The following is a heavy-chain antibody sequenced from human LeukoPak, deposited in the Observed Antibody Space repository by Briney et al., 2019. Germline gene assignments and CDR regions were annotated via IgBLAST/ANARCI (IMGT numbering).Heavy chain of an antibody. CDR3: ARGALYCSSTSCYGIRFAY. CDR1: GFTFSSYA. V-gene: IGHV3-30*04. J-gene: IGHJ4*02. CDR2: ISYDGSNK. Sequence: PGRSLRLSCAASGFTFSSYAMHWVRQAPGKGLEWVAVISYDGSNKYYADSVKGRFTISRDNSKNTLYPQMNSLRAEDKAVYYCARGALYCSSTSCYGIRFAYWGQGTLVTVSS. D-gene: IGHD2-2*01.